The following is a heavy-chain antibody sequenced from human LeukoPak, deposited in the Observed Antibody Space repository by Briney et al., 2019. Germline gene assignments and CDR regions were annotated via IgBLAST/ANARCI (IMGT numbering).Heavy chain of an antibody. V-gene: IGHV3-7*03. CDR3: AGRYGDYPDAFDI. D-gene: IGHD4-17*01. Sequence: GGSLRLSCAASGFTFSSYWMSWVRQAPGKGLEWVANIKQDGSEKYYVDSVKGRFTISRDNSKNTLYLQMNSLRAEDTAVYYCAGRYGDYPDAFDIWGQGTMVTVSS. CDR1: GFTFSSYW. J-gene: IGHJ3*02. CDR2: IKQDGSEK.